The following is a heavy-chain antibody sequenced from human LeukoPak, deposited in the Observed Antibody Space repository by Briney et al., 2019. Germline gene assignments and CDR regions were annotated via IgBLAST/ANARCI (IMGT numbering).Heavy chain of an antibody. CDR3: ARWSGAYDC. V-gene: IGHV3-64*01. Sequence: GGSLRLSCGASGFTLSGYGMPWVRQAPGKGLEYVSAIGINGGNTYYTRSVEGRFTISRDSAKNTLYLQMASLTIEDTAVYFCARWSGAYDCWGQGVLVTVSS. D-gene: IGHD2-21*01. J-gene: IGHJ4*02. CDR1: GFTLSGYG. CDR2: IGINGGNT.